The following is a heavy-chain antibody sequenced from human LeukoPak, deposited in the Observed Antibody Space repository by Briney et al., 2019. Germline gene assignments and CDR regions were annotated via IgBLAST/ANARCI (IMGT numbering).Heavy chain of an antibody. CDR3: AKGGRWLQFAYFDY. CDR1: EFSVGSNY. V-gene: IGHV3-66*01. D-gene: IGHD5-24*01. J-gene: IGHJ4*02. CDR2: IYSGGST. Sequence: PGGSLRLSCAASEFSVGSNYMTWVRQAPGKGLEWVSLIYSGGSTYYADSVKGRFTISRDNSKNTLYLQMNSLRAEDTAVYYCAKGGRWLQFAYFDYWGQGTLVTVSS.